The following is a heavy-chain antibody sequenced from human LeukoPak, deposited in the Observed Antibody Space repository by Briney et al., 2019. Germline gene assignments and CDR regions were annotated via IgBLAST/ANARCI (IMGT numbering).Heavy chain of an antibody. D-gene: IGHD3-3*01. CDR2: INHSGST. Sequence: PSETLSLTCAVYGGSFSGYYWSWIRQPPGKGLEWLGEINHSGSTNYNPSLKSRVTISVDTSKNQFSLKLSSVTAADTAVYYCARRYFWSGYGSWFDPWGQGTLVTVSS. CDR3: ARRYFWSGYGSWFDP. J-gene: IGHJ5*02. CDR1: GGSFSGYY. V-gene: IGHV4-34*01.